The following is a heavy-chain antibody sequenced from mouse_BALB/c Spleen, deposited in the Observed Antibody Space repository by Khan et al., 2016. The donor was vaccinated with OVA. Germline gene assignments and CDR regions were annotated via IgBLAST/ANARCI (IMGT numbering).Heavy chain of an antibody. CDR1: GYTFTSYY. CDR3: TRSGYGAFAY. V-gene: IGHV1S81*02. J-gene: IGHJ3*01. Sequence: QVQLQQSGAELVKPGASVRLSCKASGYTFTSYYLYWVKQRPGQGLEWIGDINPSNGGTNFNEKFKTKAILTVDKSSHTAYMQLSSLTSEDSAVYYCTRSGYGAFAYWGQGTLVTVSA. CDR2: INPSNGGT. D-gene: IGHD1-1*02.